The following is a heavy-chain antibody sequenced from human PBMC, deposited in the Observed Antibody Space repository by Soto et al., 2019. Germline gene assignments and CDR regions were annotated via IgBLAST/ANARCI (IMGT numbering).Heavy chain of an antibody. J-gene: IGHJ4*02. Sequence: SETLSLTCAVYGGSFSGYYWSWIRQPPGKGLEWIGEINHSGSTNYNPSLKSRVTISVDTSKNQFSLKLSSVTAADTAVYYCARAGGLRYFDWFLYAYWGQGTLVTVSS. CDR1: GGSFSGYY. V-gene: IGHV4-34*01. D-gene: IGHD3-9*01. CDR3: ARAGGLRYFDWFLYAY. CDR2: INHSGST.